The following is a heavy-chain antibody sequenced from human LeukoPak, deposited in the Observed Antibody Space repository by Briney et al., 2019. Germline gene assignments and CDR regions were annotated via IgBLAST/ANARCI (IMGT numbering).Heavy chain of an antibody. Sequence: GGSLRLSCAVSGFSVSDKYMSWVRQAPGRGLEWVSVIFFDGNTHYADSVKGRFTIFRDVSKNTVYLQMNSLRAEDTAVYYCAPDDLTDGYKAYWGQGTLVTVSS. J-gene: IGHJ4*02. CDR3: APDDLTDGYKAY. CDR1: GFSVSDKY. V-gene: IGHV3-53*01. D-gene: IGHD5-24*01. CDR2: IFFDGNT.